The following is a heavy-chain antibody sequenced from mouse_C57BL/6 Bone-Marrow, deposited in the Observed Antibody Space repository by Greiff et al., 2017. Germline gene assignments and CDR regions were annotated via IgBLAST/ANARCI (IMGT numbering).Heavy chain of an antibody. CDR3: AREGAITTVVDWYFDV. V-gene: IGHV1-69*01. CDR2: IDPSDSYT. Sequence: QVQLPQPGAELVMPGASVKLSCKASGYTFTSYWMHWVKQRPGQGLEWIGEIDPSDSYTNYNQKFKGKSTLTVDKSSSTAYMQLSSLTSEDSAVYYCAREGAITTVVDWYFDVWGTGTTVTVSS. J-gene: IGHJ1*03. D-gene: IGHD1-1*01. CDR1: GYTFTSYW.